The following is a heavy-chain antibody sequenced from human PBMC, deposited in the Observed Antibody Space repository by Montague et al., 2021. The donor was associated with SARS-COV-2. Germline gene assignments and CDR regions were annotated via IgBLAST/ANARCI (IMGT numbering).Heavy chain of an antibody. D-gene: IGHD3-10*01. J-gene: IGHJ4*02. CDR1: GFTFSSYA. CDR3: AGALLWFGDPFDY. V-gene: IGHV3-30*04. Sequence: SLRLSCAASGFTFSSYAMHWVRQAPGKGLEWVAVISYDGSNKYYADSVKGRFTISRDNSKNTLYLQMNSLRAEDTAVYYCAGALLWFGDPFDYWGQGTLVTVSS. CDR2: ISYDGSNK.